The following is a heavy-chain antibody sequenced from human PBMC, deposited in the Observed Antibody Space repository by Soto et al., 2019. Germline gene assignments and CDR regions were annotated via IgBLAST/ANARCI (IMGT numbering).Heavy chain of an antibody. CDR2: IYPGDSDT. CDR1: GYSFTSYW. D-gene: IGHD2-21*02. V-gene: IGHV5-51*01. CDR3: ARRRSIVVVTAIPNDAFDI. J-gene: IGHJ3*02. Sequence: PGESLKISCKGSGYSFTSYWIGWVRQMPGKGLEWMGIIYPGDSDTRYSPSFQGQVTISADKSISTAYLQWSSLEASDTAMYYCARRRSIVVVTAIPNDAFDIWGQGTMVTVSS.